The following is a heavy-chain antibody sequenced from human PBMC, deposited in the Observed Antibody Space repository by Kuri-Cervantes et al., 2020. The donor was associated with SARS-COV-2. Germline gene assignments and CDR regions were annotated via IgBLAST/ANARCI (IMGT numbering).Heavy chain of an antibody. CDR2: INHSGST. CDR3: AGGRITIFGVVGFDY. CDR1: GGSFSGYY. D-gene: IGHD3-3*01. V-gene: IGHV4-34*01. Sequence: GSLRLSCAVYGGSFSGYYWSWIRQPPGKGLEWIGEINHSGSTNYNPSLKSRVTISVDTSKNQFSLKLSSVTAADTAVYYCAGGRITIFGVVGFDYWGQGTLVTVSS. J-gene: IGHJ4*02.